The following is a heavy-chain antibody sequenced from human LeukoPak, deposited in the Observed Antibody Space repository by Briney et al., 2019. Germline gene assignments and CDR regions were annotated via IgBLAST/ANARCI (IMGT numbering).Heavy chain of an antibody. CDR1: GGSISSGDYY. D-gene: IGHD6-13*01. V-gene: IGHV4-30-4*01. Sequence: SETLSLTCTVSGGSISSGDYYWSWIRQPPGKGLEWIGYIYYSGSTYYNPSLKSRVTISVDTSKNQFSQKLSSVTAADTAVYYCAYSSSWYRGAFDIWGQGTMVTVSS. J-gene: IGHJ3*02. CDR3: AYSSSWYRGAFDI. CDR2: IYYSGST.